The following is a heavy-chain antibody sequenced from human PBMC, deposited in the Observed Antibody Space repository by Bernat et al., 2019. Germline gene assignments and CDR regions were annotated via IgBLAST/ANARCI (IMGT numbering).Heavy chain of an antibody. CDR3: ARDYSGSGYYGDFDY. CDR1: GGSISSGGYY. Sequence: QVQLQESGPGLVKPSQTLSLTCTVSGGSISSGGYYWSWIRQHPGKGLEWIGYIYYSGSTYYNPSLKSRVTISVDTSKNQFSPKLSSVTAADTAVYYCARDYSGSGYYGDFDYWGQGTLVTVSS. CDR2: IYYSGST. V-gene: IGHV4-31*03. J-gene: IGHJ4*02. D-gene: IGHD3-3*01.